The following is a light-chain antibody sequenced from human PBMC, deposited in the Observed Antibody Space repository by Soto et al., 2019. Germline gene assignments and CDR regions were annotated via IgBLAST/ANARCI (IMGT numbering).Light chain of an antibody. CDR2: DVS. CDR3: SSYTSSSTYV. J-gene: IGLJ1*01. V-gene: IGLV2-18*02. Sequence: LAQPASASGSPGQCFRISCPGKSSDVGSYNRVSWYQQPPGTAPKLMIYDVSNRPSGVPDRFSGSKSGNAASLTITGLQAEDEADYYCSSYTSSSTYVFGTGTKVTVL. CDR1: SSDVGSYNR.